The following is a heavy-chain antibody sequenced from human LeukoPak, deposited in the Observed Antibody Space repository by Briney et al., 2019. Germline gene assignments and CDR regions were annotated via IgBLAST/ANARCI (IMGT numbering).Heavy chain of an antibody. CDR1: GYSISSGYY. D-gene: IGHD1-26*01. CDR2: IYHSGST. J-gene: IGHJ4*02. V-gene: IGHV4-38-2*02. Sequence: SETLSLTCTVSGYSISSGYYWGWIQQPPGKGLEWIGSIYHSGSTYYNPSLKSRVTISVDTSKNQFSLKLSSVTAADTAVYYCARLAGATPFDYWGQGTLVTVSS. CDR3: ARLAGATPFDY.